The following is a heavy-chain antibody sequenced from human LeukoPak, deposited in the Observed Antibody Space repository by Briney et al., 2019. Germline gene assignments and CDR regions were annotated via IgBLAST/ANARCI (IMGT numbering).Heavy chain of an antibody. V-gene: IGHV1-18*01. CDR3: ARGTMIFGVAQSHFDS. D-gene: IGHD3/OR15-3a*01. CDR1: GYTFTSYG. J-gene: IGHJ4*02. CDR2: ISGHNGNT. Sequence: ASVNVSCKASGYTFTSYGMSWVRQAPGQGREGMGWISGHNGNTKYAQKLQGRVSMTSDETTSTAYMELRRLRSDDTAVYYCARGTMIFGVAQSHFDSWGQGTLVTVSS.